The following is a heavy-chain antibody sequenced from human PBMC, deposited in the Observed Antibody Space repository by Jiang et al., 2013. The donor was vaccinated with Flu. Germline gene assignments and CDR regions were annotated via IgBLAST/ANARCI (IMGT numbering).Heavy chain of an antibody. Sequence: GAEVKKPGESLKISCQGSGFSFSTQWIAWVRQKPGKGLEWVGMVYPGDSSTRYSQSFQGQVSVSADKSINTAYLHWISLKASDTAMYYCARRGMAGGGDYWGQGTLVTVSS. CDR1: GFSFSTQW. V-gene: IGHV5-51*01. CDR3: ARRGMAGGGDY. CDR2: VYPGDSST. D-gene: IGHD6-19*01. J-gene: IGHJ4*02.